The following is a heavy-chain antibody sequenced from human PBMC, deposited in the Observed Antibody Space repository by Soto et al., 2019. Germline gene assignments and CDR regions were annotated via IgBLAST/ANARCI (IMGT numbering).Heavy chain of an antibody. Sequence: QVQLQESGPGLVKPSGTLSLTCAVSGVSISSSQWWSWVRQPPGKGLEWIGEIYHNERTNYNPSLKSRLTMSLDKSKNQVSLKLSSVTVADTATYYCGRTKDYFYGVDVWGQGTTVTVSS. V-gene: IGHV4-4*02. CDR2: IYHNERT. CDR1: GVSISSSQW. CDR3: GRTKDYFYGVDV. J-gene: IGHJ6*02.